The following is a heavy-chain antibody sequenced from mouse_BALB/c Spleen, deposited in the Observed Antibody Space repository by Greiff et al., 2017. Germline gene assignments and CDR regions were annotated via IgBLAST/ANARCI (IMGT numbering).Heavy chain of an antibody. J-gene: IGHJ3*01. D-gene: IGHD1-1*01. CDR2: ISNGGGST. Sequence: EVKVVESGGGLVQPGGSLKLSCAASGFTFSSYTMSWVRQTPEKRLEWVAYISNGGGSTYYPDTVKGRFTISRDNAKNTLYLQMSSLKSEDTAMYYCARLYGSSYPFAYWGQGTLVTVSA. CDR3: ARLYGSSYPFAY. V-gene: IGHV5-12-2*01. CDR1: GFTFSSYT.